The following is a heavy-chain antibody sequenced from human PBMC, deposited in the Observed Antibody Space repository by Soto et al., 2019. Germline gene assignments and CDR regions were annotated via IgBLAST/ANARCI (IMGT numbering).Heavy chain of an antibody. CDR2: IKQDGSER. CDR1: GFTFSSYW. Sequence: EVQLVESGGGLVQPGGSLRLSCGASGFTFSSYWMSWVRQAPGEGLEWVANIKQDGSERYYVDSVKGRFTISRDNAKDSLFLKMDSLRAEDTAVYYCARGIGVDVWGQGTTVTVSS. CDR3: ARGIGVDV. D-gene: IGHD3-10*01. J-gene: IGHJ6*02. V-gene: IGHV3-7*03.